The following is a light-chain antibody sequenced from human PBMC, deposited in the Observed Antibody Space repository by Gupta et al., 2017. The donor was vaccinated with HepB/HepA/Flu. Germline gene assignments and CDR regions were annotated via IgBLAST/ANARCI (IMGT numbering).Light chain of an antibody. V-gene: IGLV2-8*01. J-gene: IGLJ1*01. CDR2: EVS. CDR1: SSNIGSSDY. CDR3: SSSTVIDNFEV. Sequence: QSALTQPPSASGSPGQSVTISCTGTSSNIGSSDYVSWYQQHPGKAPKLMMSEVSKRPSGVPDRFSGSKSGKTASLTVSGLQAEDEAEYYCSSSTVIDNFEVFGTGTKVTVL.